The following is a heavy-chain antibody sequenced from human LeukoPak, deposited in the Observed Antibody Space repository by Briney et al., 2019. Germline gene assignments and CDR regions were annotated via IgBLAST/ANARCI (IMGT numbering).Heavy chain of an antibody. D-gene: IGHD3-3*01. CDR1: GFTFGDYA. J-gene: IGHJ6*02. Sequence: GRSLRPSCAASGFTFGDYAMHWVRQAPGKGLEWVSGINCNSNSIGYADSVKGRFTISRDHAKNSLYLQMDSLRAEDTALYYCAKDSLICEVVTQWGGMDGWGQGTTVTVSS. V-gene: IGHV3-9*01. CDR2: INCNSNSI. CDR3: AKDSLICEVVTQWGGMDG.